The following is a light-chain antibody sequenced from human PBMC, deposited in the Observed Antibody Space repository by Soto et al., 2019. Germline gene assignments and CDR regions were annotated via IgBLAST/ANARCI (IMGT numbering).Light chain of an antibody. V-gene: IGKV3-20*01. CDR1: QSISLS. CDR3: QQYSTSPGT. CDR2: GAS. J-gene: IGKJ1*01. Sequence: EIVLTQSPGTLSLSPGERATLSCRASQSISLSLAWYQQKPGQAPRLIIYGASTRATGIPARFSGSGSGTDFTLTIRGPQPEDFAVYYCQQYSTSPGTFGQGTKVDIK.